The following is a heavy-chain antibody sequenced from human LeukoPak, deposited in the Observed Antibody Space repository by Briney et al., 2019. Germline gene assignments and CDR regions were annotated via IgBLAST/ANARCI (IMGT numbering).Heavy chain of an antibody. CDR1: GGSISSYY. CDR2: IYYSGST. D-gene: IGHD3-10*01. V-gene: IGHV4-59*08. J-gene: IGHJ6*03. CDR3: ARHLYYYGSGSYYKANYYYYYYMDV. Sequence: PSETLSLTCTVSGGSISSYYWSWIRQPPGKGLEWIGYIYYSGSTNYNPSLKSRVTISVDTSKNQFSLKLSSVTAADTAVYYCARHLYYYGSGSYYKANYYYYYYMDVWGKGTTVTVSS.